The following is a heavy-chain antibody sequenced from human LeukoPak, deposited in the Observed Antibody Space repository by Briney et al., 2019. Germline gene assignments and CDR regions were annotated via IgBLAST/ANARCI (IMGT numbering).Heavy chain of an antibody. J-gene: IGHJ4*02. D-gene: IGHD4-17*01. CDR3: AKDSYGPDN. CDR1: GFTFSDFG. V-gene: IGHV3-30*02. Sequence: GGSLRLSCAASGFTFSDFGMEWVRQAPGKGLEWVAFIRHDRSDKYYADSVKGRFTISRDNSKNTVDLQMNSLGSEDTAVYYCAKDSYGPDNWGQGTLVTVSS. CDR2: IRHDRSDK.